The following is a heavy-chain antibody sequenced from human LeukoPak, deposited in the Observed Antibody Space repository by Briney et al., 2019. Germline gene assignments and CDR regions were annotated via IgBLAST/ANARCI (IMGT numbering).Heavy chain of an antibody. J-gene: IGHJ3*01. CDR1: GGTLGTFA. CDR3: ARLRGSGSYYIGWDAFDV. Sequence: GSSVKVSCKASGGTLGTFAISWVRQAPGQGLEWMGGISHILAAANYAQRFQGRVTITAGKSTSTAYMDLSSLRSEDTAVYYCARLRGSGSYYIGWDAFDVWGQGTMVTVSS. CDR2: ISHILAAA. V-gene: IGHV1-69*06. D-gene: IGHD3-10*01.